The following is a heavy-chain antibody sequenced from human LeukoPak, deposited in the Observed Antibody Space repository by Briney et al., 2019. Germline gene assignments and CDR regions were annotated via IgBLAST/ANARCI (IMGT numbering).Heavy chain of an antibody. Sequence: GGSLRLSCAASGFTFSSYWMHWVRQAPGKGLVWVSRINSDGSSTSYADSVKGRFTISRDNAKNTLYLQMNSLRAEDTAVYYCARTGSYYYDSSPEPDGFDYWGQGTLVTVSS. J-gene: IGHJ4*02. D-gene: IGHD3-22*01. CDR3: ARTGSYYYDSSPEPDGFDY. V-gene: IGHV3-74*01. CDR1: GFTFSSYW. CDR2: INSDGSST.